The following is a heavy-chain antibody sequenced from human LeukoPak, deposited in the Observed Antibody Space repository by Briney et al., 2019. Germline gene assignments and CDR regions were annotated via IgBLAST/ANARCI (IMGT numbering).Heavy chain of an antibody. V-gene: IGHV4-34*01. D-gene: IGHD3-10*01. CDR1: GGSFSGYY. Sequence: SETLSLTCAVYGGSFSGYYWSWIRQPPGKGLEWIGEINHSGSTNYNPSLKSRVTTSVDTSKNRFSLKLSSVTAADTAVYYCASRLWFGELFFDYWGQGTLVTVSS. CDR2: INHSGST. J-gene: IGHJ4*02. CDR3: ASRLWFGELFFDY.